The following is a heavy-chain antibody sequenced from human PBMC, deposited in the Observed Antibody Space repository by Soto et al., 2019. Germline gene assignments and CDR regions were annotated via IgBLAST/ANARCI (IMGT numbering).Heavy chain of an antibody. CDR2: IYYSGST. D-gene: IGHD1-7*01. J-gene: IGHJ5*02. CDR3: AREILELRTWVDP. Sequence: SETLSLTCTVSGGSISSGDYYWSWIRQPPGKGLEWIGYIYYSGSTYYNPSLKSRVTISVDTSKNQFSLKLSSVTAADTAVYYCAREILELRTWVDPWGQGTRVTVAA. V-gene: IGHV4-30-4*01. CDR1: GGSISSGDYY.